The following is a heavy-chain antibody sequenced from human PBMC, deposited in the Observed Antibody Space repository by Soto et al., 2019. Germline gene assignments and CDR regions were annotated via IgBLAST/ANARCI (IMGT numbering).Heavy chain of an antibody. Sequence: GGSLRLSCVASGFTFSSYAMHWVRQAPGKGLEWVAVISYDGSNKYYADSVKGRFTISRDNSKNTLYLQMNSLRAEDTAVYYCARDYYTYYYDSSGSPRVDYWGQGTLVTVSS. V-gene: IGHV3-30-3*01. CDR2: ISYDGSNK. CDR3: ARDYYTYYYDSSGSPRVDY. CDR1: GFTFSSYA. J-gene: IGHJ4*02. D-gene: IGHD3-22*01.